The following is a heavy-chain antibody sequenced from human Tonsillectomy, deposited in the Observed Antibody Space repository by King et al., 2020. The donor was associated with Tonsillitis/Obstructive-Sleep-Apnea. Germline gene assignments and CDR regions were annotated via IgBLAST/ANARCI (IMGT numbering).Heavy chain of an antibody. CDR2: ISYSGNT. CDR3: AGSKGSGSYFDY. J-gene: IGHJ4*02. V-gene: IGHV4-59*01. D-gene: IGHD3-3*01. Sequence: QLQESGPGLVKPSATLSLTCTVSGDSINSYYWSWLRQPPGKGLEWIGYISYSGNTNYNPSLQSRVTISIDTSKNQFSLKLRSVTAADTAVYDCAGSKGSGSYFDYGGQGTLVTVSS. CDR1: GDSINSYY.